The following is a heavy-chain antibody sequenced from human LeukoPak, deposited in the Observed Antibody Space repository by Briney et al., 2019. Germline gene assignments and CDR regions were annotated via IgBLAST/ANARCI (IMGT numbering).Heavy chain of an antibody. CDR2: ISAYNGNT. Sequence: ASVKVSCKDSGYTFTSYGISWVRQAPGQGLEWMGWISAYNGNTNYAQKPQGRVTMTTDTTTSTAFMELRSLRSEPTAGYYGGRVLGVWGSSRDNLFDPWGQGTLVTVSS. J-gene: IGHJ5*02. D-gene: IGHD3-16*01. CDR3: GRVLGVWGSSRDNLFDP. V-gene: IGHV1-18*01. CDR1: GYTFTSYG.